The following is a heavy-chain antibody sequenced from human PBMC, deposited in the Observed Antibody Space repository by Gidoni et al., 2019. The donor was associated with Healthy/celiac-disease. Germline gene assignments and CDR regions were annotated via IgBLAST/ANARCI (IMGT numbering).Heavy chain of an antibody. Sequence: QVQLVQSGAEAKKPGASVKVSCKASGYTFTSYAMHWVRQAPGQRLEWMGWINAGNGNTKYSQKFQGRVTITRDTSASTAYMELSSLRSEDTAVYYCASSSRYSYGYYYFDYWGQGTLVTVSS. V-gene: IGHV1-3*01. J-gene: IGHJ4*02. CDR1: GYTFTSYA. CDR3: ASSSRYSYGYYYFDY. CDR2: INAGNGNT. D-gene: IGHD5-18*01.